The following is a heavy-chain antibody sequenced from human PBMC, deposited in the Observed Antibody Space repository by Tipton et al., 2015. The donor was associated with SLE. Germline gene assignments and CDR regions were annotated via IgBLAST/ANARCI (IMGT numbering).Heavy chain of an antibody. CDR1: GFIFGDYA. D-gene: IGHD6-6*01. Sequence: LSLTCTASGFIFGDYAMSWFRQAPGKGLEWVGFIRSKVYGGTSEYAASVKGRFSISIDDSKRIAYLQMNSLKTEDTAVYYCARGARGPDYWGQGTLVTVSS. J-gene: IGHJ4*02. CDR3: ARGARGPDY. CDR2: IRSKVYGGTS. V-gene: IGHV3-49*03.